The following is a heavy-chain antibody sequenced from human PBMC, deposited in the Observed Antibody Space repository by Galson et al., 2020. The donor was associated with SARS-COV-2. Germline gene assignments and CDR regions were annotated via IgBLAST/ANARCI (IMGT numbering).Heavy chain of an antibody. CDR3: ASDPAPLSGDNYYYGMDV. CDR1: DAPMSSYY. D-gene: IGHD2-21*01. Sequence: ETSDTLSLTCSVSDAPMSSYYRSWIRQPPGKGLEWIGYISYSGSTSYNPSLRSRFTISVDLSKNQLSLKVTSVTAADTSVYYCASDPAPLSGDNYYYGMDVWGRGTTVTVSS. CDR2: ISYSGST. J-gene: IGHJ6*02. V-gene: IGHV4-59*07.